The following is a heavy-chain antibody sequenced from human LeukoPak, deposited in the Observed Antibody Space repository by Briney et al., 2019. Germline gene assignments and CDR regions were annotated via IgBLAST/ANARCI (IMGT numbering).Heavy chain of an antibody. CDR2: ISPGSDYT. D-gene: IGHD5-12*01. V-gene: IGHV3-11*06. CDR1: GFTFSGYF. Sequence: GGSLRLSCAASGFTFSGYFMNWIRQAPGKGLEWVSYISPGSDYTNYADSVKGRFTISRDDAKNSLYLQMNSLRAEDTAVYFCARSGYSGYDPDYWGQGTLVTVSS. J-gene: IGHJ4*02. CDR3: ARSGYSGYDPDY.